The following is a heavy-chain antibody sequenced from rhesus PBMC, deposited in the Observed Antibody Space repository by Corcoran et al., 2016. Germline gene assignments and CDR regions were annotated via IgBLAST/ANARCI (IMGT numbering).Heavy chain of an antibody. CDR1: GSSISSGYG. CDR3: ARGSTVLVVVATDAFDF. J-gene: IGHJ3*01. V-gene: IGHV4-122*02. D-gene: IGHD2-21*01. Sequence: QVRLQESGPGVMKPSETLSLTCAVSGSSISSGYGWSWIRQPPGKGLEGIGYISYTGSTSYNPSLRSRVTISRDTSKNQFSLKLSSVTAADTAVYYCARGSTVLVVVATDAFDFWGQGLRVTVSS. CDR2: ISYTGST.